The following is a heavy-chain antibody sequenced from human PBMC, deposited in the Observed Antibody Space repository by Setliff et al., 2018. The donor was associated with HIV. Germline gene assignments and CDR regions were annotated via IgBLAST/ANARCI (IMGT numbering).Heavy chain of an antibody. CDR1: ADSVTSYS. D-gene: IGHD1-1*01. J-gene: IGHJ5*02. Sequence: SETLSLTCTVSADSVTSYSWEWIRQPPGKRLEWIGSVSTTDGATYNPSLQSRVSMSVDTSKMQVSLHLTSVTAADTAVYYCSRGSAAGTGLPPRDAWGQGILVTVS. CDR3: SRGSAAGTGLPPRDA. V-gene: IGHV4-4*08. CDR2: VSTTDGA.